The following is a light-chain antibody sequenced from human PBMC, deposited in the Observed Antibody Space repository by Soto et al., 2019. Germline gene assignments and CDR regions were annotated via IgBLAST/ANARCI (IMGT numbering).Light chain of an antibody. V-gene: IGKV3-11*01. CDR2: DAS. J-gene: IGKJ4*01. Sequence: EIVLTQSPATVSLSPGERATLSCRTSQSVSSYLAWYQQKPGQAPRLLIYDASNRATGIPARFSGSGSGTDFTLTISSLEPEDLVVYYCQQRSNFPLTFGGGTKVEIK. CDR1: QSVSSY. CDR3: QQRSNFPLT.